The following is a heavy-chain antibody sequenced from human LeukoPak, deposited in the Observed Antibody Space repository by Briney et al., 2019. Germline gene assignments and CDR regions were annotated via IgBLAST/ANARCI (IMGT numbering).Heavy chain of an antibody. CDR2: IYYSGST. J-gene: IGHJ5*02. V-gene: IGHV4-59*01. Sequence: SETLSLTCTVSGGSISSYYWSWIRRPPGKGLEWIGYIYYSGSTNYNPSLKSRVTISVDTSKNQFSLKLSSVTAADTAVYYCARGDYYGSGSLPYNWFDPWGQGTLVTVSS. D-gene: IGHD3-10*01. CDR3: ARGDYYGSGSLPYNWFDP. CDR1: GGSISSYY.